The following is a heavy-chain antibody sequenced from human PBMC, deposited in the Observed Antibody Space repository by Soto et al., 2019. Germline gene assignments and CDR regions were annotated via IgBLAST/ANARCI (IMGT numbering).Heavy chain of an antibody. V-gene: IGHV3-48*03. Sequence: PWGSLRLSCSASVLTFRTFEMNWVRQAPGKGLEWLSYISSSGRTMYYADSVKGRFTISRDDTKNSLYLQMNSLRAEDTAVYYCARELITSYYFDYWGQGTLVTVSS. CDR2: ISSSGRTM. D-gene: IGHD3-22*01. CDR3: ARELITSYYFDY. CDR1: VLTFRTFE. J-gene: IGHJ4*01.